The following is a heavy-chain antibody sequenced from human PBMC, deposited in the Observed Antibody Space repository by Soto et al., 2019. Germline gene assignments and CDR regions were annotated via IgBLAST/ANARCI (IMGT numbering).Heavy chain of an antibody. CDR2: LSQGGIT. J-gene: IGHJ4*02. CDR1: GYSISRGYS. D-gene: IGHD1-7*01. CDR3: ARSGVTGTTVL. V-gene: IGHV4-38-2*01. Sequence: ASETLSLTCAVSGYSISRGYSWGLIRQPPQKGLEWIGSLSQGGITNYNPSLKSRVTISVDTSKNQFSLKLSSVTAADTAVYYCARSGVTGTTVLWGQGTLVTDS.